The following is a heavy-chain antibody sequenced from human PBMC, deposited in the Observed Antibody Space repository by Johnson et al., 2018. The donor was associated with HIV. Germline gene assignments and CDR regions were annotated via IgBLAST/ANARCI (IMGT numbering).Heavy chain of an antibody. J-gene: IGHJ3*02. CDR3: AREDVSSGYAGTFDI. CDR1: GLTLTTII. Sequence: QVQLVESGGGVVQPGGSLRVSCAVSGLTLTTIIVHWARQAPGKGLEWVSLISHDGTTTAYADSVKGRYTISRAISTNTVYLQMNSLSPEDTAVYYCAREDVSSGYAGTFDIWGQGTLVTVSS. D-gene: IGHD6-19*01. CDR2: ISHDGTTT. V-gene: IGHV3-30*04.